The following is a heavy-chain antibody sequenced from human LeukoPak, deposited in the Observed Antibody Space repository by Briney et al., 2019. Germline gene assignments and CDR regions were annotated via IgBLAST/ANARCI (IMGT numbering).Heavy chain of an antibody. V-gene: IGHV1-2*02. CDR2: INPNSGGT. CDR1: GYTFTGYY. J-gene: IGHJ5*02. D-gene: IGHD6-19*01. CDR3: ARGRIIAVAGTEDWFDP. Sequence: ASVKVSCKASGYTFTGYYMHWVRQAPVQGLEWMGGINPNSGGTNYAQKFQGRVTMTRDTSISKAYMEQSRLRSDDTAVYYCARGRIIAVAGTEDWFDPWGQGTLVTVSS.